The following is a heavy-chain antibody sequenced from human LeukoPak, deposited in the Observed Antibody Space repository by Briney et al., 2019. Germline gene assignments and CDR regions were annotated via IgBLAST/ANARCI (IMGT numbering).Heavy chain of an antibody. Sequence: ASVKVSCKASGYTFTTFDINWGRHATGQGLECMGWVSPNSGITGYAQKFQDRVTVTGDTSISTAYMELSSLGSEDTAVYYCARGSPGGGDVETWGQGTLVTVSS. CDR3: ARGSPGGGDVET. V-gene: IGHV1-8*03. D-gene: IGHD2-21*02. CDR1: GYTFTTFD. CDR2: VSPNSGIT. J-gene: IGHJ4*02.